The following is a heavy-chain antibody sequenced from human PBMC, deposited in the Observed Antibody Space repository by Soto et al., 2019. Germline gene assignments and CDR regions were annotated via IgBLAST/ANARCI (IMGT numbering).Heavy chain of an antibody. D-gene: IGHD4-4*01. J-gene: IGHJ2*01. Sequence: QVQLVESGGGVVQPGRSLRLSCVASGFTFSSHGMHWVRQAPGKGLEWVAVIWYDGSNKFYVDSVKGRFTVSRDNTKNTLYLQMNSLRGEDTAVYYCARDQSETTYSAWYFDLWGRGTLVTVSS. CDR1: GFTFSSHG. V-gene: IGHV3-33*01. CDR3: ARDQSETTYSAWYFDL. CDR2: IWYDGSNK.